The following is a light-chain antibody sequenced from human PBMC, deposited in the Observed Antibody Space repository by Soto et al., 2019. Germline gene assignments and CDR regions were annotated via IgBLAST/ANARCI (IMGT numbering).Light chain of an antibody. Sequence: EIVLTQSPGTLSLSPGERATLSCRASQSVSSSYLAWYQQKPGQAPRLLIYGASSRATGIPDRFSGSGSGTDFTLTISRLEPEDFALYYCQQYGSSPQTFGGGTKVEIK. CDR3: QQYGSSPQT. CDR1: QSVSSSY. CDR2: GAS. J-gene: IGKJ4*01. V-gene: IGKV3-20*01.